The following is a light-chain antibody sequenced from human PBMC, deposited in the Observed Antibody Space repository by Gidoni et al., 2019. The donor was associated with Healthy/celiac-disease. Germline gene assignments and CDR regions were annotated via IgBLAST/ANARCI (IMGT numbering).Light chain of an antibody. Sequence: DIQMTQSPSSLSASVRDRVTITCRASQSISSYLNWYQQKPGKAPKLLIYAASSLQSGVPSRFSGSGSGTDFTLTISSLQPEEFATYYCQQSYSTPFTFGPXTKVDIK. V-gene: IGKV1-39*01. CDR2: AAS. CDR1: QSISSY. J-gene: IGKJ3*01. CDR3: QQSYSTPFT.